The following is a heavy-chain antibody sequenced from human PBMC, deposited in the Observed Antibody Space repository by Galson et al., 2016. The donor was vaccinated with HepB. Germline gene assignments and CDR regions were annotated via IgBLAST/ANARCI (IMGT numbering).Heavy chain of an antibody. Sequence: SLRLSCAASGFTFSSYDMQWVRQAPGKGLEWVAVIWNDGSNKYYADSVKGRFTISRDNSKNTLFLQMNSLRAEDTAVYYCARGNEIVGAPHLDYWGQGTLVTVSS. V-gene: IGHV3-33*01. J-gene: IGHJ4*02. CDR1: GFTFSSYD. CDR2: IWNDGSNK. D-gene: IGHD1-26*01. CDR3: ARGNEIVGAPHLDY.